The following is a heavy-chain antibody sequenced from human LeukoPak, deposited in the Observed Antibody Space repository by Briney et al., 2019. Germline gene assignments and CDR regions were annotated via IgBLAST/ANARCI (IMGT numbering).Heavy chain of an antibody. Sequence: ASVKVSCKASGYTFTSYGISWVRQAPGQGLEWMGWISAYNGNTNYAQKLQGRVTMTTDTSTSTAYMELRSLRSDDTAVYYCARDTFIAAVQGLDYWGQGTLVTVSS. CDR3: ARDTFIAAVQGLDY. V-gene: IGHV1-18*01. CDR2: ISAYNGNT. CDR1: GYTFTSYG. D-gene: IGHD6-13*01. J-gene: IGHJ4*02.